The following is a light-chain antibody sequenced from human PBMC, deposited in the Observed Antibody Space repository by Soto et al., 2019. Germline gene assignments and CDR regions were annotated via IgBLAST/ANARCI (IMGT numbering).Light chain of an antibody. Sequence: QSALTQPASVSGSPGQSITISCTGTSSDIGGYNYVSWYQQHPGKAPKLMIYEVSNRTSGVSNRFSGSKSGNTASLTISRLQAEDEADYYCTSYTSSSTNYVFGTGTKLTVL. CDR3: TSYTSSSTNYV. CDR2: EVS. CDR1: SSDIGGYNY. V-gene: IGLV2-14*01. J-gene: IGLJ1*01.